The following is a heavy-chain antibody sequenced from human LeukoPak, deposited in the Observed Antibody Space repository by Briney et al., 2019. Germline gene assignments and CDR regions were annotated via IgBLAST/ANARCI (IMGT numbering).Heavy chain of an antibody. CDR3: AREYCSGGSCYSGAFDI. V-gene: IGHV3-48*04. CDR1: GFTFSSYA. J-gene: IGHJ3*02. Sequence: PGGSLRLSCAASGFTFSSYAMSWVRQAPGKGLEWVSYISSSGSTIYYADSVKGRFTISRDNAKNSLYLQMNSLRAEDTAVYYCAREYCSGGSCYSGAFDIWGQGTMVTVSS. D-gene: IGHD2-15*01. CDR2: ISSSGSTI.